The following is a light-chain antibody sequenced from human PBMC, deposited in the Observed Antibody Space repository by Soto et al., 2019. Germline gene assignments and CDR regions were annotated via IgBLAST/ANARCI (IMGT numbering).Light chain of an antibody. CDR1: QSVGIS. V-gene: IGKV3-15*01. CDR3: QQYHDWPPLT. J-gene: IGKJ4*01. Sequence: EIVMTQSPDALSVSPGERATLSCRASQSVGISLAWYQQRPGQAPRLLIYGISTRATGVPARFSGSGSGTEFTLTIISLQSEDFAVYYCQQYHDWPPLTFGGGTKVEIK. CDR2: GIS.